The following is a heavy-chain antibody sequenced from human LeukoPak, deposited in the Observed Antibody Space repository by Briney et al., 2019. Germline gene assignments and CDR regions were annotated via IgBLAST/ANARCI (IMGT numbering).Heavy chain of an antibody. CDR1: GFTFSSYS. CDR3: ARDLGGGGIFDY. Sequence: GSLRLFCAASGFTFSSYSMNWVRQAPGKGLEWVSSISSSSSYIYYADSVKGRFTISRDNAKNSLYLQMNSLRAEDTAVYYCARDLGGGGIFDYWGQGTLVTVSS. J-gene: IGHJ4*02. D-gene: IGHD3-16*01. V-gene: IGHV3-21*01. CDR2: ISSSSSYI.